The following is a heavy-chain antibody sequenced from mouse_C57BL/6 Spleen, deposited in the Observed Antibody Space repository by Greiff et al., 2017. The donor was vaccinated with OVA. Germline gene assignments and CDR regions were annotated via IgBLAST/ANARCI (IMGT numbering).Heavy chain of an antibody. Sequence: QVQLQQPGAELVMPGASAKLSCKASGYTFTSYWMHWVKQRPGQGLEWIGEIDPSDSYTNYNQKFKGKSTLTVDKSSSTAYMQLSSLTSEDSAVYYCARWNDGPYYFDYWGQGTTLTVSS. CDR3: ARWNDGPYYFDY. J-gene: IGHJ2*01. CDR1: GYTFTSYW. CDR2: IDPSDSYT. V-gene: IGHV1-69*01. D-gene: IGHD2-3*01.